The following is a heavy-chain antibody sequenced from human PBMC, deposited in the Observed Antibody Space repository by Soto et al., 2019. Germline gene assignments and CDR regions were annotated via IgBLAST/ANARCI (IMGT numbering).Heavy chain of an antibody. J-gene: IGHJ4*02. V-gene: IGHV3-21*01. CDR1: GFTFSSYS. CDR2: ISSSSSYI. Sequence: GGSLRLSCAASGFTFSSYSMNWVRQAPGKGLEWVSSISSSSSYIYYADSVKGRFTISRDNAKNSLYLQMNSLRAEDTAVYYCARLATDLGYYFDYWGQGTLVTVSS. D-gene: IGHD7-27*01. CDR3: ARLATDLGYYFDY.